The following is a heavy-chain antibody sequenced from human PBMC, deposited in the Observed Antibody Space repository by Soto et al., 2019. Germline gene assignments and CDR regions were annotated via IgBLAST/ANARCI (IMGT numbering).Heavy chain of an antibody. CDR1: GVSVNGYH. J-gene: IGHJ5*02. CDR2: INHTGGT. Sequence: ETLSLSCSVYGVSVNGYHLNWIRQPPGKGLEWIGEINHTGGTHYNPSLKSRVTMSVDTSKNQFSLRLSSVTAADTAIYYCATRITVFGLLIPPFDPWGQGTKVTVS. D-gene: IGHD3-3*01. V-gene: IGHV4-34*01. CDR3: ATRITVFGLLIPPFDP.